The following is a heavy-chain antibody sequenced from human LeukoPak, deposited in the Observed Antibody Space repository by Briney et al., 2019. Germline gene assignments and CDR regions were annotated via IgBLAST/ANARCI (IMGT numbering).Heavy chain of an antibody. D-gene: IGHD6-25*01. Sequence: GGSLRLSCAASGFTFSSHGMNWVRQAPGKGLEWVSSISSSSSHIYYADSLKGRFTISRDNAKNSLYLQMNSLRAEDTAVYYCATSSRLRDYFDYWGQGTLVTVSS. CDR2: ISSSSSHI. CDR1: GFTFSSHG. CDR3: ATSSRLRDYFDY. V-gene: IGHV3-21*01. J-gene: IGHJ4*02.